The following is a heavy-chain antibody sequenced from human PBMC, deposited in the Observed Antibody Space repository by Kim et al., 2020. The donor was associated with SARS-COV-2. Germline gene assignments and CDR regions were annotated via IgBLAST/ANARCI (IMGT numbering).Heavy chain of an antibody. Sequence: DANGFTGRFVFSLDTSVSTAYLQISSLKAEDTAVYYCARQGSPFYNWFDPWGQGTLVTVSS. J-gene: IGHJ5*02. CDR3: ARQGSPFYNWFDP. V-gene: IGHV7-4-1*02.